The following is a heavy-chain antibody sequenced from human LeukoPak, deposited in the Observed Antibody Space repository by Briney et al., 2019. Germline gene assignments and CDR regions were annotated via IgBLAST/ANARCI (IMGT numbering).Heavy chain of an antibody. V-gene: IGHV3-23*01. CDR2: IRGGGGSE. D-gene: IGHD4-17*01. CDR3: GRDPNGDYIGAFDM. CDR1: GFTFSAYA. Sequence: GGSLRLSCTASGFTFSAYAMMWVRQAPGKGPEWVSAIRGGGGSEFYADPVKGRFTISRDNSKNTLFLQMNNLRPEDRAVYYCGRDPNGDYIGAFDMWGPGTMVTVSS. J-gene: IGHJ3*02.